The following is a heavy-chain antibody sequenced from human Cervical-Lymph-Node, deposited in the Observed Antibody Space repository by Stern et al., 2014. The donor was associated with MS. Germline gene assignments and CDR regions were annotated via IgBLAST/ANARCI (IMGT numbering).Heavy chain of an antibody. CDR1: GISFSRYG. D-gene: IGHD3-10*01. CDR3: AKDRGLVWFGGLYN. Sequence: VQLVESGGGVVQPGTSLRLSCAASGISFSRYGMHWVRQAPGKGLEWVAVISYDGSNKHFADSVKGRFSISRDNSKNTLYLQMNSLRPEDTAVYYCAKDRGLVWFGGLYNWGQGVLVTVSS. V-gene: IGHV3-30*18. CDR2: ISYDGSNK. J-gene: IGHJ4*02.